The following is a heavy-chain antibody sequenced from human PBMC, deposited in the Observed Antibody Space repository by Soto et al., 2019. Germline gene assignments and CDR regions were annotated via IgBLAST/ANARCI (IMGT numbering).Heavy chain of an antibody. Sequence: PSETLSLTCTVSGGSISSSSYYWGWIRQPPGKGLEWIGSIYYSGSTYYNPSLKSRVTISVDTSKNQFSLKLSSVTAADTAVYYCARHPYGDNDAFDIWGQGTMVTVSS. CDR1: GGSISSSSYY. CDR2: IYYSGST. CDR3: ARHPYGDNDAFDI. D-gene: IGHD4-17*01. J-gene: IGHJ3*02. V-gene: IGHV4-39*01.